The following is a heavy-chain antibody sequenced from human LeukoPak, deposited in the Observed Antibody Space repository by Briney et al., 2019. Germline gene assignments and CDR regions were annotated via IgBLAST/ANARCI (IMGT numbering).Heavy chain of an antibody. CDR3: ARGSGSGYYWEGEPPTPYYFDY. J-gene: IGHJ4*02. CDR1: GVSISSYY. CDR2: IYYSEST. Sequence: SETLSLACTVSGVSISSYYWSWIRQPPGKGLEWIGYIYYSESTNYNPSLKSRVTISVDTSKNQFSLKLSSVTAADTAVYYCARGSGSGYYWEGEPPTPYYFDYWGQGTLVTVSS. V-gene: IGHV4-59*01. D-gene: IGHD3-3*01.